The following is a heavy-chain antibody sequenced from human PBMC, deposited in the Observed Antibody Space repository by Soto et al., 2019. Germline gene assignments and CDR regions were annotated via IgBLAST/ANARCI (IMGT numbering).Heavy chain of an antibody. V-gene: IGHV4-4*02. CDR2: IYYSGST. CDR3: ARDVEVNYDSSGGDAFDI. D-gene: IGHD3-22*01. CDR1: GGSISSSNW. J-gene: IGHJ3*02. Sequence: SETLSLTCAVSGGSISSSNWWSCVRRPPGKGLEWIGEIYYSGSTNYNPSLKNRVTISVAKSKNPFSLKLGSVTAADTAVYYCARDVEVNYDSSGGDAFDIWGQGTMVTVSS.